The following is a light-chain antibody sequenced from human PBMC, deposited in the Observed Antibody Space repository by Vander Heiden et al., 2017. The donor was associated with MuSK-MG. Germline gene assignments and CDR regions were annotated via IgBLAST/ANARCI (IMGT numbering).Light chain of an antibody. CDR2: DVS. J-gene: IGLJ2*01. V-gene: IGLV2-11*01. CDR1: SSDVGGYNY. Sequence: QSAQTQPRSVSGSPGQSVTIPCTGTSSDVGGYNYVSWYQQHPGKAPKLMIYDVSKRPAGVPDRFSGSKSGNTASLTISGLQDEDEAGYYCCSYAGNYTGVFGGGTKLTVL. CDR3: CSYAGNYTGV.